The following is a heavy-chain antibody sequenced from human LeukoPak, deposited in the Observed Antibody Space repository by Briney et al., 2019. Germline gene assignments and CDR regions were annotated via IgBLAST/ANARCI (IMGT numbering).Heavy chain of an antibody. CDR3: ARGGTFKYSSGWYYFDY. D-gene: IGHD6-19*01. J-gene: IGHJ4*02. CDR1: GDSVSSNSAA. Sequence: SQTLSLTCALSGDSVSSNSAAWNWIRQSPSRGLEWLGRTYYRSKWYNDYAVSVKSRITINPDTSKNQFSLQLNSVTPEDTAVYYCARGGTFKYSSGWYYFDYRGQGTLVTVSS. CDR2: TYYRSKWYN. V-gene: IGHV6-1*01.